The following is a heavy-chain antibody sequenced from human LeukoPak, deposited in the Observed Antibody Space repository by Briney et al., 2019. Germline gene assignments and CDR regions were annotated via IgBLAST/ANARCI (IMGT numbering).Heavy chain of an antibody. V-gene: IGHV3-48*01. CDR3: TRVQAGKWDFDY. J-gene: IGHJ4*02. Sequence: GGSLRLSCAASGFAFNTYSMNWVRQAPGKGLEWVSYIRSDSSILYYADSVKGRFTMSRDNGKNSLYLQMNSLRVEDTAVYFCTRVQAGKWDFDYWGQGTLVTVSS. CDR1: GFAFNTYS. CDR2: IRSDSSIL. D-gene: IGHD2-8*01.